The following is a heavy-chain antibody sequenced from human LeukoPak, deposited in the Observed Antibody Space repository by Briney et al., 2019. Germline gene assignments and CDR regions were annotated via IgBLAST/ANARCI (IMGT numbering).Heavy chain of an antibody. J-gene: IGHJ4*02. D-gene: IGHD4-17*01. Sequence: SETLSLTCTVSGGSISSGGYYWSWIRQHPGKGLEWIGYIYHSGSTYYNPSLKSRVTISVDTSKNQFSLKLSSVTAADTAVYYCARALSFDYGDYGTFDYWGQVTLVTVSS. CDR3: ARALSFDYGDYGTFDY. CDR2: IYHSGST. V-gene: IGHV4-31*03. CDR1: GGSISSGGYY.